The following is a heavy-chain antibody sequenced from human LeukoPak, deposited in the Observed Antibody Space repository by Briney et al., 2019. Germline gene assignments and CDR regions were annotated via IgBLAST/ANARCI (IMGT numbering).Heavy chain of an antibody. D-gene: IGHD3-3*01. CDR3: ARITYDFWSGYYMPDDP. Sequence: ASVKVSCKASGGPFINYAISWVRQAPGQGLEWMGWISIYNGNTDYAQKLRGRVTMTTDTSTSTAYLELRGLRSDDTAVYYCARITYDFWSGYYMPDDPWGQGTLVTVSS. CDR1: GGPFINYA. CDR2: ISIYNGNT. V-gene: IGHV1-18*01. J-gene: IGHJ5*02.